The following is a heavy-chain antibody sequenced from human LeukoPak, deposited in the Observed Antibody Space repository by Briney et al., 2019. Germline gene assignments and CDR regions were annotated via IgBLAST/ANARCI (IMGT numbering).Heavy chain of an antibody. CDR1: GVSISSYY. CDR3: ARAGYYLGSGSYSPMDV. Sequence: SETLSLTCTVSGVSISSYYWSWIRQPSGKGLEWIGDIYHSGSTNYNPSLKSRVTISVDTSKNQFSLKLSSVTAADTAVYYCARAGYYLGSGSYSPMDVWGKGTTVTISS. V-gene: IGHV4-59*01. D-gene: IGHD3-10*01. J-gene: IGHJ6*04. CDR2: IYHSGST.